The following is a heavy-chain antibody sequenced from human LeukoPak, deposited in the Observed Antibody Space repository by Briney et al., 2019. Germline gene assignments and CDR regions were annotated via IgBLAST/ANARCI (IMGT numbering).Heavy chain of an antibody. Sequence: PGGSLRLSCAASGFTFSSYCMHWVRQAPGKGLGWVSRINSDGSSTSYAASVNGRPTTSRDNAKNTLYLQMNSLRAEDTAVYYCARARRVLGATAFDIWGQGTMVTVSS. CDR2: INSDGSST. CDR3: ARARRVLGATAFDI. D-gene: IGHD1-26*01. V-gene: IGHV3-74*01. J-gene: IGHJ3*02. CDR1: GFTFSSYC.